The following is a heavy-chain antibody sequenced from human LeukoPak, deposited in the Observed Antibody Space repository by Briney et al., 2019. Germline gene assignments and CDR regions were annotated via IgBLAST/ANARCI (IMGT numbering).Heavy chain of an antibody. V-gene: IGHV1-69*13. CDR3: GSMGRNYWGAFDI. CDR2: IIPIFGTA. CDR1: GGTFSSYA. D-gene: IGHD1-7*01. Sequence: SVKVSCKASGGTFSSYAISWVRLAPGQGREWMGGIIPIFGTANYAQKFQGRVTITADESTSTAYMELSSLRSEDTAVYYCGSMGRNYWGAFDIWGQGTMLTVSS. J-gene: IGHJ3*02.